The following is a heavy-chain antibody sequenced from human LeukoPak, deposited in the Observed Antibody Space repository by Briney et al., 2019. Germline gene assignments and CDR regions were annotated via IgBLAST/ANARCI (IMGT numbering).Heavy chain of an antibody. CDR2: INPNSGGT. D-gene: IGHD3-9*01. CDR3: ARDYDILTAQTNWFDP. Sequence: ASVKVSCKAFGYTFTGYYVHWVRRAPGQGLEWMGWINPNSGGTNYAQKFQGRVTMTRDPSISTAYMELSRLRSDDTAVYYCARDYDILTAQTNWFDPWGQGTLVTVSS. J-gene: IGHJ5*02. CDR1: GYTFTGYY. V-gene: IGHV1-2*02.